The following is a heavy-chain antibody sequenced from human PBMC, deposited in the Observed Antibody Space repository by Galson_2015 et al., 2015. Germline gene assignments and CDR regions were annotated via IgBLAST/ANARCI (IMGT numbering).Heavy chain of an antibody. CDR3: ASFLAGTRLFDY. V-gene: IGHV3-7*01. Sequence: SLRLSCAASGFTFSSYWMSWVRQAPGKGLEWVASIKQDGTDKYYVDSVKGRFTISRDNAENSLYLQMNSLRDEDTAVYYCASFLAGTRLFDYWGQGTLVTVSS. J-gene: IGHJ4*02. D-gene: IGHD3-3*01. CDR1: GFTFSSYW. CDR2: IKQDGTDK.